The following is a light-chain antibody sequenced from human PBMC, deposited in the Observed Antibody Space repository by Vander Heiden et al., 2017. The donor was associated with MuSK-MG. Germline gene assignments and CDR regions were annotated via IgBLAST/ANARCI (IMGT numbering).Light chain of an antibody. Sequence: SSELTQDPAVSVALGQTVRITCQGDSLRSYYASWYQQKPGQAPVLVIYGKNNRPSGIPDRFSGSSSGNKASFNITGAQAEDEADDYCNYPDSSGNQYVFGTGTKVTVL. CDR3: NYPDSSGNQYV. CDR2: GKN. V-gene: IGLV3-19*01. J-gene: IGLJ1*01. CDR1: SLRSYY.